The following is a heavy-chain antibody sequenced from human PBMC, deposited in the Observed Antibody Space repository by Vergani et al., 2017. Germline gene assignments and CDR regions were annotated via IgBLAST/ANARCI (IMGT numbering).Heavy chain of an antibody. CDR2: IRSKNEGGTA. D-gene: IGHD2-2*02. CDR1: GIIFKNAW. V-gene: IGHV3-15*01. Sequence: EVQVVESGGGLIKPGGSLRLSCVVSGIIFKNAWINWVRQAPGKGLEWIGRIRSKNEGGTADYAAPLKGRFTISRDDSKDSAFLLVNNLKTEDTAVSFCYTDYHDYWLQGTLVTVSS. J-gene: IGHJ4*02. CDR3: YTDYHDY.